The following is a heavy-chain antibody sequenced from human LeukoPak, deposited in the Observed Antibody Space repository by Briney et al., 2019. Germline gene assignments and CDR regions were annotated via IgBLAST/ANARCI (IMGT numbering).Heavy chain of an antibody. Sequence: PSETLSLTCAVSGGSISSYYWSWIRQPPGKGLEWIWYIYYTGSTNYNPSHKSRVTISADTSKNQFSLKLGSVTAADTAVYYCARGPYYYDSSGYYYSYFDYWGQETLVTVSS. CDR3: ARGPYYYDSSGYYYSYFDY. CDR2: IYYTGST. CDR1: GGSISSYY. D-gene: IGHD3-22*01. V-gene: IGHV4-59*01. J-gene: IGHJ4*02.